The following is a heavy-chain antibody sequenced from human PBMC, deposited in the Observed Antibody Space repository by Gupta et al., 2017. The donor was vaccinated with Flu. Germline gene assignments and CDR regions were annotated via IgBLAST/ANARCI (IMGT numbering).Heavy chain of an antibody. CDR3: ARDPHSGWSPKAYFDY. Sequence: QVQLVESGGGVVQPGRSLRLSCAASGFTFISYGMPWVSQAPGKGLEWVAVIWYDGSNKYYADSVKGRFTISRDNSKNTLYLQMNSLRAEDTAVYYCARDPHSGWSPKAYFDYWGQGTLVTVSS. CDR1: GFTFISYG. D-gene: IGHD6-19*01. J-gene: IGHJ4*02. V-gene: IGHV3-33*01. CDR2: IWYDGSNK.